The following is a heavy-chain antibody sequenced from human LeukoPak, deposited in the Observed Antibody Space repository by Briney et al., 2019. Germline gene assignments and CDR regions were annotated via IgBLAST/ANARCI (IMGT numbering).Heavy chain of an antibody. CDR3: AKFGTAGPHFDY. J-gene: IGHJ4*02. D-gene: IGHD6-13*01. Sequence: GVSLRLSCAASGFTFSTHAMTWVRQTPGKGLEWVSSIGGSGGGTYYADSVKGRFTISRDNSKNTLYLQMNSLRAEDTAVYYCAKFGTAGPHFDYWGQGTLVTVSS. CDR2: IGGSGGGT. CDR1: GFTFSTHA. V-gene: IGHV3-23*01.